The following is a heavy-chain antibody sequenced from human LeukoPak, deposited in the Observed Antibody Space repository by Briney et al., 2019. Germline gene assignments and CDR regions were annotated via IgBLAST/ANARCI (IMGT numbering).Heavy chain of an antibody. D-gene: IGHD3-3*01. CDR3: ARVWRFWGGYYKDY. CDR1: GFSFSNYW. CDR2: IKQDGSEK. V-gene: IGHV3-7*01. J-gene: IGHJ4*02. Sequence: GGSLRLSCAASGFSFSNYWMSWVRQVPGKGLEWVASIKQDGSEKYYVDSVKGRFTIPRDNAKNSLYLQVNSLRAEDTAVYYCARVWRFWGGYYKDYWGQGTLVTVSS.